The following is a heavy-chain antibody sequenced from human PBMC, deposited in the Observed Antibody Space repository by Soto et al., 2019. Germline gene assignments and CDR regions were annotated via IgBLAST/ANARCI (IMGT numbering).Heavy chain of an antibody. D-gene: IGHD1-1*01. J-gene: IGHJ4*02. CDR1: GFTFSDYY. CDR2: ISQTSTYT. V-gene: IGHV3-11*06. CDR3: TTAERGKTGTRV. Sequence: QAQLVESGGGLVNPGGSLRLSCAASGFTFSDYYMSWVRQAPGKGLEWLSYISQTSTYTNYADSVRGRFTIARDNAKNSLYLQVNSLRAEDTAGYYCTTAERGKTGTRVWGQGTLVTVSS.